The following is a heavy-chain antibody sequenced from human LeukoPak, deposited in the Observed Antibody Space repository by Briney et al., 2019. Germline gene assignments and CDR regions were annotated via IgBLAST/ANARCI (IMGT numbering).Heavy chain of an antibody. CDR1: GFTFSSYT. CDR3: AKGKRLLDY. J-gene: IGHJ4*02. V-gene: IGHV3-23*01. Sequence: GGSLRLSCAASGFTFSSYTMTWVRQAPGKGVEWISCIIGSGSSTYYADSVKGRFTISRDNFQNTLYLQMNSLRAEDTAVYYCAKGKRLLDYWGQGTLVTVSS. CDR2: IIGSGSST. D-gene: IGHD6-25*01.